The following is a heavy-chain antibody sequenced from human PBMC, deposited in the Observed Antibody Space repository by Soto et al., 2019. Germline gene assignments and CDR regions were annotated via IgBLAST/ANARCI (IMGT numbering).Heavy chain of an antibody. D-gene: IGHD2-21*02. CDR3: ERHFPEGVVTAYFDY. V-gene: IGHV4-39*01. CDR2: IYYSGST. J-gene: IGHJ4*02. Sequence: SETLSLTCIIYGGCNSISSSDWGWIRQPPGKGLEWIGSIYYSGSTYYNPSLKSRVTISVDTSKNQFSLKLSSVTAADTAVYYCERHFPEGVVTAYFDYWGQG. CDR1: GGCNSISSSD.